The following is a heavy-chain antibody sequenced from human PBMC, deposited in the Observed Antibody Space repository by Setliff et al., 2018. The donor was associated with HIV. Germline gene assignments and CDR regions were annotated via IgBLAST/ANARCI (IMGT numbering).Heavy chain of an antibody. CDR1: GFTFSSYA. J-gene: IGHJ5*02. CDR2: ISGSGDAT. Sequence: GGSLRLSCAASGFTFSSYAMSWVRQAPGKGLECVSIISGSGDATYYADSVKGRFTISRDNVKNSLYLQMNSLRAEDTAVYYCAKDLGRVDWFDPWGQGTLVTVSS. V-gene: IGHV3-23*01. CDR3: AKDLGRVDWFDP. D-gene: IGHD1-26*01.